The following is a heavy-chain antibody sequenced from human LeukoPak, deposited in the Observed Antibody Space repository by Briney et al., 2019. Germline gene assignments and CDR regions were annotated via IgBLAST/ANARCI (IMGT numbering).Heavy chain of an antibody. Sequence: PSETLSLTCSVSGGSLSHYYWSWIRQPAGKGLEWIGRMYRSGSTDYNPSLKSRVSMSIDTSKNQFSLKLSSVTAADTAVYYCAREGIDTYYYDYWGQGTLVTVSS. CDR1: GGSLSHYY. CDR3: AREGIDTYYYDY. V-gene: IGHV4-4*07. D-gene: IGHD3-10*01. CDR2: MYRSGST. J-gene: IGHJ4*02.